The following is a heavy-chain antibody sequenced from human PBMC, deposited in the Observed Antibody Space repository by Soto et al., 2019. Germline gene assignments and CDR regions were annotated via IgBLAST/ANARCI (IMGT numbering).Heavy chain of an antibody. Sequence: PGGSLRLSCAASGCTFSNYAMSWVRQAPGKGLEWVSVISGGGGDTLYADSVKGRFTISRDNSKNTLYLQMNSLRAEDTAVYYCAKDSIVVVVADTTCDYWGQGTLVTVSS. D-gene: IGHD2-15*01. V-gene: IGHV3-23*01. CDR2: ISGGGGDT. CDR1: GCTFSNYA. J-gene: IGHJ4*02. CDR3: AKDSIVVVVADTTCDY.